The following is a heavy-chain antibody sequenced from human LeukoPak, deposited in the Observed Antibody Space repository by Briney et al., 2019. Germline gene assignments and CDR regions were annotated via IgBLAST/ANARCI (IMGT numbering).Heavy chain of an antibody. Sequence: ASVKVSCKASGYTFTGYYMHWVRQAPGQGLEWMGIINPSGGSTSYAQKFQGRVTMTRDTSTSTVYMELSSLRSEDTAVYYCARCFDCSTFDYYMDVWGKGTTVTISS. D-gene: IGHD2-21*02. CDR1: GYTFTGYY. CDR2: INPSGGST. V-gene: IGHV1-46*01. J-gene: IGHJ6*03. CDR3: ARCFDCSTFDYYMDV.